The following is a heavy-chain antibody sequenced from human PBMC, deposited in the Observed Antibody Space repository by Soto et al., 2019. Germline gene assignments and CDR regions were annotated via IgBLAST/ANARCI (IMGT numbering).Heavy chain of an antibody. D-gene: IGHD5-12*01. CDR1: GFTFSSYW. Sequence: GGSLRLSCAASGFTFSSYWMSWVRQAPGKGLEWVANIKQDGSEKNYVDSVEGRFTISRDNARSSLSLQMDTLGVEDTAVYFCAKMATLEYWGPGTLVTVSS. CDR3: AKMATLEY. J-gene: IGHJ4*02. CDR2: IKQDGSEK. V-gene: IGHV3-7*01.